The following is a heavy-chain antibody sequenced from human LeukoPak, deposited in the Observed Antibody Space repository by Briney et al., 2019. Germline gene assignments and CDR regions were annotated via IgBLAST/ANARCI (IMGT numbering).Heavy chain of an antibody. J-gene: IGHJ6*02. CDR1: RFTFSSYA. CDR2: ISYDGSNK. CDR3: ARGSAIFGVVITPYYYYGMDV. D-gene: IGHD3-3*01. Sequence: QPGRSLRLSCVASRFTFSSYAIHWVRQAPGKGLEWVAVISYDGSNKYYADSVKGRFTISRDNSKNTLYLQMNSLRAEDTAVYYCARGSAIFGVVITPYYYYGMDVWGQGTTVTVSS. V-gene: IGHV3-30-3*01.